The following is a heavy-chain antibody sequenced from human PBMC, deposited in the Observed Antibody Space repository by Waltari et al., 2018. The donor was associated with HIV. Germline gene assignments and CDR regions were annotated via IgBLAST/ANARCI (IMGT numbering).Heavy chain of an antibody. D-gene: IGHD1-26*01. CDR3: AKSDFTELVRGQKAFDV. Sequence: QAQLVQSGAETKKPGSSVTVSCQASGGAFDTFAFTWVRQAPGQGLEWLGGTAPFFGVIYAQDFNGRVTITSNPSTRTVFLDLGGLRPDETAVYFCAKSDFTELVRGQKAFDVWGQGT. CDR1: GGAFDTFA. V-gene: IGHV1-69*19. CDR2: TAPFFGV. J-gene: IGHJ3*01.